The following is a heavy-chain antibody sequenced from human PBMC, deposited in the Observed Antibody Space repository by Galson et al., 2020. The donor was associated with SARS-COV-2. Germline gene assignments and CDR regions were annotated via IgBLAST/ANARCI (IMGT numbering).Heavy chain of an antibody. Sequence: SETLSLTCTVSGDSIISSSFYCAWIRQPPGKGLEWIGTAYYSASTYYNPSLQSRVTLSVDTSADQFSLRLRSVTAADTAVYYCARLNGRIDGWPLDHWGQGALVTVSS. J-gene: IGHJ4*02. CDR2: AYYSAST. D-gene: IGHD2-8*01. CDR1: GDSIISSSFY. CDR3: ARLNGRIDGWPLDH. V-gene: IGHV4-39*01.